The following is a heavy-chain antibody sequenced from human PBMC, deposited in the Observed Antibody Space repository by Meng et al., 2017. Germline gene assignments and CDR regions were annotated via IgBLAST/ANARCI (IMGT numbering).Heavy chain of an antibody. CDR2: IYHSGST. Sequence: QAPLQGSGPGLVKPSGTRSLPCAGSGGSISSSNWWSWVRQPPGKGLEWIGEIYHSGSTNYNPSLKSRVTISVDKSKNQFSLKLSSVTAADTAVYYCARVVAATTLFLDYWGQGTLVTVSS. V-gene: IGHV4-4*02. CDR3: ARVVAATTLFLDY. CDR1: GGSISSSNW. D-gene: IGHD2-15*01. J-gene: IGHJ4*02.